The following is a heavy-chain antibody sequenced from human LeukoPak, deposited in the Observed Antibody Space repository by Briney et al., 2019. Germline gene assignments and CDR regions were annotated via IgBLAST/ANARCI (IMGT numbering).Heavy chain of an antibody. CDR1: GFTFSSYA. V-gene: IGHV3-30*04. J-gene: IGHJ5*02. Sequence: GGSLRLSCAASGFTFSSYAMHWVRQAPGKGLEWVAVISYDGSNKYYADSVKGRFTISRDNSKNTLYLQMNSLRAEDTAVYYCARAGLDGYNYDNWFDPWGQGTPVTVSS. CDR3: ARAGLDGYNYDNWFDP. CDR2: ISYDGSNK. D-gene: IGHD5-24*01.